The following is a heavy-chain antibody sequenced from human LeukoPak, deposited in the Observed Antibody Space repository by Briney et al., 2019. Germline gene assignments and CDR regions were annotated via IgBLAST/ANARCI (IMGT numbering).Heavy chain of an antibody. CDR1: GFTFRNYV. CDR2: ISNNGGYT. Sequence: GGSLRLSCAASGFTFRNYVIHWVRQAPGKGLEWVSAISNNGGYTYYADSVQGRFTISRDNSKSTLCLQMNSLRAEDTAVYYCAKQLGYCSDGSCYFPYWGQGTLVTVSS. D-gene: IGHD2-15*01. J-gene: IGHJ4*02. CDR3: AKQLGYCSDGSCYFPY. V-gene: IGHV3-23*01.